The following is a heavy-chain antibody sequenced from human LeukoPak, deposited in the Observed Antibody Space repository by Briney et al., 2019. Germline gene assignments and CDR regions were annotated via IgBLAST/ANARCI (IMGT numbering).Heavy chain of an antibody. CDR1: GGSISSGGYC. J-gene: IGHJ4*02. CDR2: IYYSGST. Sequence: SQTLSLTCTVSGGSISSGGYCWSWIRQHPGKGLEWIGYIYYSGSTNYNPSLKSRVTISVDTSKNQFSLKLSSVTAADTAVYYCARRYCSSTSCPEILDYWGQGTLVTVSS. CDR3: ARRYCSSTSCPEILDY. D-gene: IGHD2-2*01. V-gene: IGHV4-61*08.